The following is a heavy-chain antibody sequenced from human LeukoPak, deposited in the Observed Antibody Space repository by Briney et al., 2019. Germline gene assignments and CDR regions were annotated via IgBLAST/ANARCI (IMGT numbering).Heavy chain of an antibody. CDR1: GGSISSGNYY. CDR2: IYTSGST. D-gene: IGHD1-1*01. Sequence: SETLSLTCTVSGGSISSGNYYWSWIRQPAGKGLEWIGRIYTSGSTNYNPSLKSRVTISVDTSKNHFSLKLTSVTAADTAVYYCARGLEWGDGFDIWGQGTMVTVSP. V-gene: IGHV4-61*02. CDR3: ARGLEWGDGFDI. J-gene: IGHJ3*02.